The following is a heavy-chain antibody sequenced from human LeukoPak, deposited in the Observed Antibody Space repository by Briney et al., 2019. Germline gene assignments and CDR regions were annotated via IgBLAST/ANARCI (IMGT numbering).Heavy chain of an antibody. D-gene: IGHD3-22*01. Sequence: SVTVSCKASGGTFSSYAISWVRQAPGQGLEWMGGIIPIFGTANYAQKFQGRVTITADESTSTAYMELSSLRSDDTAVYYCARQGGTLIAVVKVALDVWGQGTMVTVSS. CDR2: IIPIFGTA. CDR3: ARQGGTLIAVVKVALDV. V-gene: IGHV1-69*13. J-gene: IGHJ3*01. CDR1: GGTFSSYA.